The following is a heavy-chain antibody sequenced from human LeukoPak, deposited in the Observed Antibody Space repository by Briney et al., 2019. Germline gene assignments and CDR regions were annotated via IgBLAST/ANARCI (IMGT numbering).Heavy chain of an antibody. Sequence: PGRSLRLSCAASGFTFSSYGMHWVRQAPGKGLEWVAVISYDGSNKYYADSVKGRFTISRDNSKNTLYLQMNSLRAEDTAVYYCARATLAAAGDYYFDYWGQGTLVTVSS. CDR2: ISYDGSNK. V-gene: IGHV3-30-3*01. CDR3: ARATLAAAGDYYFDY. D-gene: IGHD6-13*01. CDR1: GFTFSSYG. J-gene: IGHJ4*02.